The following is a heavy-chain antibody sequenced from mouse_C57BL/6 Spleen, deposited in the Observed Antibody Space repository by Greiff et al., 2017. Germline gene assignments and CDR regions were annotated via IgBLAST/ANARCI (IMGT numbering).Heavy chain of an antibody. CDR1: GYAFSSSW. V-gene: IGHV1-82*01. CDR3: AGGPANYAMDY. Sequence: VQGVESGPELVKPGASVKISCKASGYAFSSSWMNWVKQRPGKGLEWIGRIYPGDGDTNYNGKFKGKATLTADKSSSTAYRQRSSLTSEDSAVYFCAGGPANYAMDYWGQGTSVTVSS. J-gene: IGHJ4*01. CDR2: IYPGDGDT.